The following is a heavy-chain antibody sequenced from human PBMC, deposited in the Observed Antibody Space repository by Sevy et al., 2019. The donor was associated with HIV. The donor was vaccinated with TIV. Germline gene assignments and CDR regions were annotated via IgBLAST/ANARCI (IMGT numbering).Heavy chain of an antibody. CDR1: GFTLSDYY. V-gene: IGHV3-11*01. J-gene: IGHJ6*02. Sequence: GGSLRLSCAASGFTLSDYYMSWIRQAPGKGLEWVSYISGSGSTIYYADSVKGRFTISRDNAKSSLSLQMNSLRAEDTAVYFCARDHVKDGDLGDYYYYAMDVWGQGTTVTVSS. CDR2: ISGSGSTI. CDR3: ARDHVKDGDLGDYYYYAMDV. D-gene: IGHD4-17*01.